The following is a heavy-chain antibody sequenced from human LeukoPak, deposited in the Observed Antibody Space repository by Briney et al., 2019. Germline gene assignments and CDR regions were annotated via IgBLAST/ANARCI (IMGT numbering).Heavy chain of an antibody. Sequence: GGSLRLSCAASGFTFSSYGMHWVRQAPGKGLEWVAVISYDGSNKYYADSVKGRFTISRDNSKNTLYLQMNSLRAEDTAVYYCRAGDDILTGYYIVHDAFDIWGQGTMVTVSS. J-gene: IGHJ3*02. CDR1: GFTFSSYG. D-gene: IGHD3-9*01. CDR2: ISYDGSNK. V-gene: IGHV3-30*03. CDR3: RAGDDILTGYYIVHDAFDI.